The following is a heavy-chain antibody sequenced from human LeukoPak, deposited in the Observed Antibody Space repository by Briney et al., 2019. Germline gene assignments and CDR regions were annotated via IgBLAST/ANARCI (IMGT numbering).Heavy chain of an antibody. J-gene: IGHJ4*02. CDR3: ARYSGSYSDY. V-gene: IGHV4-59*01. Sequence: SETLSLTCTVSGGSISSYYWSWIRQPPGKGLEWIGYIYYSGSTNYNPSLKSRVTISVDTSKNQFSLKLSSVTAADTAVYYCARYSGSYSDYWGQGTLVTVSS. CDR2: IYYSGST. D-gene: IGHD1-26*01. CDR1: GGSISSYY.